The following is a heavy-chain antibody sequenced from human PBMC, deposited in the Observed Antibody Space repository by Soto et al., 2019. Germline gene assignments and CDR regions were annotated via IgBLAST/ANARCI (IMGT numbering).Heavy chain of an antibody. V-gene: IGHV1-69*13. CDR1: GGTFSSYA. CDR3: AGFLAYYDFWSGPNWFDP. D-gene: IGHD3-3*01. Sequence: SVKVSCKASGGTFSSYAISWVRQAPGQGLEWMGGIIPIFGTANYAQKFQGRVTITADESTSTAYMELSSLRSEDTAVYYCAGFLAYYDFWSGPNWFDPWGQGTLVTVSS. J-gene: IGHJ5*02. CDR2: IIPIFGTA.